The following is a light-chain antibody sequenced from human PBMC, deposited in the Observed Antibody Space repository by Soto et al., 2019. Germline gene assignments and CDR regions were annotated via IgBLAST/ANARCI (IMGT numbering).Light chain of an antibody. CDR2: EVS. CDR3: SSYAGSKNWN. Sequence: QSALTEPPSASASPGQSVTISCTGTSSDVGGYNYVSWYQQHPGKAPKLMIYEVSKRPSGVPDRFSGSKSGNTASLTVSGLQAEDEADYYCSSYAGSKNWNFATGTNDTVL. V-gene: IGLV2-8*01. J-gene: IGLJ1*01. CDR1: SSDVGGYNY.